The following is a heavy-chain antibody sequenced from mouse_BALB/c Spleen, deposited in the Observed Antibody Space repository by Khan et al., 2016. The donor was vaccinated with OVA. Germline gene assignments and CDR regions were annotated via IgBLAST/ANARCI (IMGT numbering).Heavy chain of an antibody. Sequence: QVQLQQSGAELARPGASVKMSCKASGYTFTSYTMHWVKQRPGQGLEWIGYINPSNGYTNYNQNFKDKATLTADRSSSTAYMQLSSLTSEDSAVYDCVRSGAYYRYDGYFDVWGAGTTVTVSS. D-gene: IGHD2-14*01. CDR2: INPSNGYT. V-gene: IGHV1-4*01. CDR1: GYTFTSYT. J-gene: IGHJ1*01. CDR3: VRSGAYYRYDGYFDV.